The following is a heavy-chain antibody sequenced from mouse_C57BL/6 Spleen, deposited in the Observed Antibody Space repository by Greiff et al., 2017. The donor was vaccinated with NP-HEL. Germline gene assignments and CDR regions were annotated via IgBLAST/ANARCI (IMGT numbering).Heavy chain of an antibody. Sequence: QVQLQQPGAELVKPGASVKLSCKASGYTFTSYWMQWVKQRPGPGLEWIGEIDPSDSYTHYNQKFKGKATLTVDTSSSTACMQLSSLTSEDSAVYSWARGRAGYDDYVDYWGQGTTLTVSS. CDR1: GYTFTSYW. V-gene: IGHV1-50*01. CDR2: IDPSDSYT. D-gene: IGHD2-14*01. J-gene: IGHJ2*01. CDR3: ARGRAGYDDYVDY.